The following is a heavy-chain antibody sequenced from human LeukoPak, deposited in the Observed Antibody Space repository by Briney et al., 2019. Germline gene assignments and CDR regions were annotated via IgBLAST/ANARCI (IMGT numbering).Heavy chain of an antibody. D-gene: IGHD3-22*01. Sequence: PSETLSLTCTVSGGSTSSYYWSWIRQPPGKGLEWIGYIYYSGSTNYNPSLKSRVTISVDTSKNQFSLKLSSVTAADTAVYYCARHRGHDSSGYYLDYWGQGTLVTVSS. J-gene: IGHJ4*02. CDR1: GGSTSSYY. CDR3: ARHRGHDSSGYYLDY. CDR2: IYYSGST. V-gene: IGHV4-59*08.